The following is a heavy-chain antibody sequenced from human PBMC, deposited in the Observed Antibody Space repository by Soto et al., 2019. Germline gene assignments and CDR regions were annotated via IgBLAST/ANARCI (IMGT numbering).Heavy chain of an antibody. CDR2: ISGSGGST. CDR3: AKDGGGYDYYNWFDP. J-gene: IGHJ5*02. CDR1: GFTFSSYA. Sequence: PGGSLRLSCAASGFTFSSYAMSWVRQAPGKGLEWVSAISGSGGSTYYADSVKGRFTISRDNSKNTLYLQMNSLRAEDTAVYYCAKDGGGYDYYNWFDPWGQGTLVTVSS. D-gene: IGHD5-12*01. V-gene: IGHV3-23*01.